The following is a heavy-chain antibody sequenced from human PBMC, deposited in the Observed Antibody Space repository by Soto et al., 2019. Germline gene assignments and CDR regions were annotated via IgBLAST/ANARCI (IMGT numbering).Heavy chain of an antibody. D-gene: IGHD6-19*01. CDR3: ARVGIAVAGTIFDY. J-gene: IGHJ4*02. Sequence: SETLSLTCAVSGGSISSSNWWSWVRQPPGKGLEWIGEICHSGSTNYNPSLKSRVTISVDKSKNQFSLKLSSVTAADTAVYYCARVGIAVAGTIFDYWGQGTLVTVSS. CDR2: ICHSGST. CDR1: GGSISSSNW. V-gene: IGHV4-4*02.